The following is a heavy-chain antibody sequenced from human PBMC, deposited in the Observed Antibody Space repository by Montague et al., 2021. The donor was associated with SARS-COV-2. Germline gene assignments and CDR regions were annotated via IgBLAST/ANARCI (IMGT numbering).Heavy chain of an antibody. CDR1: SGSIISSGYY. V-gene: IGHV4-39*02. D-gene: IGHD3-10*01. CDR3: ARGMIRGVTTPFDY. Sequence: SETLSLTCSVSSGSIISSGYYWGWIRQPPGKELEWIGNIYYSGTTYYNPSLQSRGTISVDTSKNHLSLRLSSVTAADTAVYFCARGMIRGVTTPFDYWGQEVQLTVSS. CDR2: IYYSGTT. J-gene: IGHJ4*02.